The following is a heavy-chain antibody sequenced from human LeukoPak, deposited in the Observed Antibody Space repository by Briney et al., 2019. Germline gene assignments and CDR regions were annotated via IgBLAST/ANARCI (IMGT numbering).Heavy chain of an antibody. Sequence: ASVKVSCKASGYTFTGYYMHWVRQAPGQGLEWMGWINPNSGGTNYAQKFQGRVTMTRDTSISTAYMELSRLRSDDTAVYYCARGVDFAYYYYMDVWGKGTTVTISS. CDR3: ARGVDFAYYYYMDV. D-gene: IGHD3-9*01. J-gene: IGHJ6*03. CDR2: INPNSGGT. V-gene: IGHV1-2*02. CDR1: GYTFTGYY.